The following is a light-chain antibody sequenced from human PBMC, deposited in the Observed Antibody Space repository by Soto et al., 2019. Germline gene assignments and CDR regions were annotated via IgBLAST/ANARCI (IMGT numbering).Light chain of an antibody. V-gene: IGKV3-20*01. CDR2: GAS. CDR1: QSVSSSY. CDR3: QQYGSSPRT. J-gene: IGKJ1*01. Sequence: EIVVTQSPGTLSLSPGERATLSCRASQSVSSSYLAWYQQKPGQAPRLLIYGASSRATGIPDRFSGSGSGTDFTLTISRLEPEDFAAYYCQQYGSSPRTFGQGTKVDIK.